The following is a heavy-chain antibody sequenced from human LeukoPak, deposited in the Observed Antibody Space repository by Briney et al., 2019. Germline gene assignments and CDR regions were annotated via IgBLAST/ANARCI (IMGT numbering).Heavy chain of an antibody. CDR2: INPSGGST. D-gene: IGHD6-13*01. CDR1: GYTFTSYY. V-gene: IGHV1-46*01. Sequence: SVKVSCKASGYTFTSYYMSWVREAPGQGLEWMGVINPSGGSTSYAQKFQGRVTMTRDTSTRTVYMELSSLRSEDTAVYHCARKGSSWYYWGQGTLVTVSS. J-gene: IGHJ4*02. CDR3: ARKGSSWYY.